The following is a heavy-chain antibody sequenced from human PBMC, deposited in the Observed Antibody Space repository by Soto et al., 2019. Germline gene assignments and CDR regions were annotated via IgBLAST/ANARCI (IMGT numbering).Heavy chain of an antibody. CDR1: GGSISSSSYY. V-gene: IGHV4-39*01. CDR3: ARPAAGWGYGDSYGMDV. J-gene: IGHJ6*02. CDR2: IYYSGST. D-gene: IGHD4-17*01. Sequence: SETLSLTCTVSGGSISSSSYYWGWIRQPPGKGLEWIGSIYYSGSTYYNPSLKSRVTISVDTSKNQFSLKLSSVTAADTAVYYCARPAAGWGYGDSYGMDVWGQGTTVTVSS.